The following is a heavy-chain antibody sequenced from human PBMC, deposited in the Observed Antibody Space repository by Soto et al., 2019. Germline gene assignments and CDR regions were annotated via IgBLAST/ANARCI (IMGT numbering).Heavy chain of an antibody. CDR2: IHHSGST. Sequence: SETLSLTCAVSGYSISSGYYWGWIRQPPGKGLEWVGNIHHSGSTYYNPSLKSRVTISIDTSKNQFSLKLISVTAADTAVYYCARAGDTMVRGVIIMNYYGMDVWGQGTTVTVSS. V-gene: IGHV4-38-2*01. J-gene: IGHJ6*02. CDR1: GYSISSGYY. D-gene: IGHD3-10*01. CDR3: ARAGDTMVRGVIIMNYYGMDV.